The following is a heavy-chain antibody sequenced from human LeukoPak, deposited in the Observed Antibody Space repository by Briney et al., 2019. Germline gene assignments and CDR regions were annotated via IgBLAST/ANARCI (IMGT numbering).Heavy chain of an antibody. CDR2: INHSGST. CDR3: ARGLGGTSCYRS. CDR1: GGSFSGYY. J-gene: IGHJ5*02. Sequence: SETLSLTCAVYGGSFSGYYWSWIRQPPGKGLEWIGEINHSGSTNYNPSLKSRVTISVDTSKNQFSLKLSSVTAADTAVYYCARGLGGTSCYRSWGQGTLVTVSS. D-gene: IGHD2-2*02. V-gene: IGHV4-34*01.